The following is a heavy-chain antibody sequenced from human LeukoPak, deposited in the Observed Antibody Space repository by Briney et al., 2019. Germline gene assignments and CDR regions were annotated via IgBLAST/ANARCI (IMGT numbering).Heavy chain of an antibody. Sequence: ASVKVSCKASGYTFTGYYMHWVRQAPGQGLEWMGWINPNSGGTNYAQKFQGRVTMTRDTSISTAYMELSRLRSDDTAVYYCARVWGNSSGWGKNFDYWGQGTLVTVSS. J-gene: IGHJ4*02. CDR1: GYTFTGYY. CDR3: ARVWGNSSGWGKNFDY. D-gene: IGHD6-19*01. V-gene: IGHV1-2*02. CDR2: INPNSGGT.